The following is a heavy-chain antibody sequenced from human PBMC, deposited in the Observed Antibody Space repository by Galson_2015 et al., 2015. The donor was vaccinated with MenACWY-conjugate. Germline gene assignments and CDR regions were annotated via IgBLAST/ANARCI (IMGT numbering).Heavy chain of an antibody. Sequence: SLRLSCAASGFTFNTYAMHWVRQAPGKGLEWIAAIWYDGSQKYYADSVRGRFIISRDNSNNTVYLQMDSLRAGDTALYYCFAQSRGLHYWGRGTLVTV. J-gene: IGHJ2*01. D-gene: IGHD6-13*01. CDR2: IWYDGSQK. V-gene: IGHV3-33*03. CDR1: GFTFNTYA. CDR3: FAQSRGLHY.